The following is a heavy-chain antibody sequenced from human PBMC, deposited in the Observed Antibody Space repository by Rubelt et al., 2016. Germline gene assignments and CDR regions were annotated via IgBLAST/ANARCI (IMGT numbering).Heavy chain of an antibody. D-gene: IGHD2-15*01. V-gene: IGHV4-39*01. CDR2: IYYSGST. CDR1: GGSISSSSYY. Sequence: QLQLQESGPGLVKPSETLSLTCTVSGGSISSSSYYWGWIRQPTGKGLEWIGSIYYSGSTYNNPSLKSRSTIPADTSNKHISRKRKSGTAADTAVYYCARFRFCSGGSCETDNWGQGTLVTVSS. J-gene: IGHJ4*02. CDR3: ARFRFCSGGSCETDN.